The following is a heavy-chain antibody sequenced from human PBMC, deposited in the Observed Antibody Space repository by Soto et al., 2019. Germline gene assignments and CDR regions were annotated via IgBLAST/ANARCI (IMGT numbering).Heavy chain of an antibody. CDR3: VKDREEGYYGAVSAFDN. CDR1: GFTFSSYA. D-gene: IGHD3-10*01. CDR2: ISSNGGST. V-gene: IGHV3-64D*09. J-gene: IGHJ4*02. Sequence: GGSLRLSCSASGFTFSSYAMHWVRQAPGKGLEYVSAISSNGGSTYYADSVKGRFTISRDNSKNTLYLQMSSLRAEDTAVYYCVKDREEGYYGAVSAFDNWGQGTLVTVSS.